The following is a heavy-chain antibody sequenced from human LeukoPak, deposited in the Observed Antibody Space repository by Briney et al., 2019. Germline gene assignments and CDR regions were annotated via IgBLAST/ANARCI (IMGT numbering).Heavy chain of an antibody. J-gene: IGHJ4*02. D-gene: IGHD1-26*01. Sequence: ASVKVSCKASGYTFTSYDINWVRQATGQGLEWMGRINPNSGGTNYAQKFQGRVTMTRDTSISTAYMELSRLRSDDTAVYYCARDSGSSNFDYWGQGTLVTVSS. V-gene: IGHV1-2*06. CDR1: GYTFTSYD. CDR3: ARDSGSSNFDY. CDR2: INPNSGGT.